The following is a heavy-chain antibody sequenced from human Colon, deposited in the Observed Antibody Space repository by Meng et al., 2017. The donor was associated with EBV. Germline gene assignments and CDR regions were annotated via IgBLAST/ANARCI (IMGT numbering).Heavy chain of an antibody. CDR1: GGSITSGGYY. D-gene: IGHD3-10*01. V-gene: IGHV4-30-4*01. CDR2: IFYTGST. Sequence: QVQFKESGPALVKPSQTHFVACAVSGGSITSGGYYWTWIRQPPGKCLEWIGYIFYTGSTYYNPSLKSRVTISLDTCKNQFSLKLSSVTAADTAVYYCARDQIGGDGWFDPWGRGTLVTVSS. CDR3: ARDQIGGDGWFDP. J-gene: IGHJ5*02.